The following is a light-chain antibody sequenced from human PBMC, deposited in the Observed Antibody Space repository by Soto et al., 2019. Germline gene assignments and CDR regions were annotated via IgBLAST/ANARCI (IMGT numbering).Light chain of an antibody. CDR1: SSDVGGYNY. Sequence: QSALTQPPSASGSPGQSVTISCTGTSSDVGGYNYVSWYQQHPGKAPKLMIYEVSYRPSGVPDRFSGSKSGNTASLTASGLQAEDEADYYCSSYAGSNNLRVFGTGTKVTVL. CDR2: EVS. CDR3: SSYAGSNNLRV. V-gene: IGLV2-8*01. J-gene: IGLJ1*01.